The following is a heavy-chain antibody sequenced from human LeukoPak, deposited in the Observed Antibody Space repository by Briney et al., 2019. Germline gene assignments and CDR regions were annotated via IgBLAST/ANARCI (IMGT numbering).Heavy chain of an antibody. CDR1: GFTFSNAW. D-gene: IGHD2-8*01. Sequence: GGSLRLSCAASGFTFSNAWMSWVRQAPGQGLEWVGFIRSKGYGGTTEYAASVKGRFTNSRDDSKSIAYLQMNSLKTEDTAVYYCIRGPIGQWRRIDYWGQGTLVTVSS. CDR3: IRGPIGQWRRIDY. J-gene: IGHJ4*02. CDR2: IRSKGYGGTT. V-gene: IGHV3-49*04.